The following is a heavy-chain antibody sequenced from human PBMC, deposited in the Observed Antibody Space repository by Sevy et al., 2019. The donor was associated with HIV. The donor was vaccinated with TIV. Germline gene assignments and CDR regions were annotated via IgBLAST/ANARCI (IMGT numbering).Heavy chain of an antibody. V-gene: IGHV3-23*01. CDR3: HGDYDSSQLASYYYYGMDV. Sequence: GWSLRLSCAASGFTFSSYAMSWVRQAPGKGLEWVSTIRGSGGSKYYADSVKGRLTISRDNSKNTLCLQMNSLRAEDTAVYYCHGDYDSSQLASYYYYGMDVWGQGTTVTVSS. CDR2: IRGSGGSK. CDR1: GFTFSSYA. J-gene: IGHJ6*02. D-gene: IGHD3-22*01.